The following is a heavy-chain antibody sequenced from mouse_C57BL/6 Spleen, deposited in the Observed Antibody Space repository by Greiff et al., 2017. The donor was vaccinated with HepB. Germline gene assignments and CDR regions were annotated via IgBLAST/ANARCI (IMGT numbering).Heavy chain of an antibody. D-gene: IGHD2-1*01. Sequence: VQLKESGAELARPGASVKMSCKASGYTFTSYTMHWVNQRPGQGLEWIGYINPSSGYTKYNQKFKDKATLTADKSSSTAYMQLSSLTSEDSAVYYCARGYGIPYWYFDVWGTGTTVTVSS. CDR1: GYTFTSYT. V-gene: IGHV1-4*01. CDR3: ARGYGIPYWYFDV. CDR2: INPSSGYT. J-gene: IGHJ1*03.